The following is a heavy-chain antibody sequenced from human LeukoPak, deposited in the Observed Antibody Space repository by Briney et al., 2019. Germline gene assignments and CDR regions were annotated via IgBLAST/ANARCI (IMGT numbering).Heavy chain of an antibody. CDR3: ARLMDTAVGH. D-gene: IGHD5-18*01. J-gene: IGHJ4*02. Sequence: SETLSLTCTVSGYSISSGYYWGWIRQPPGKGLEWIGRIYHSGSTYYNPSLKSRVTISVDASENHFSLRLSSVTAADTAVYYCARLMDTAVGHWGQGTLVTVSS. CDR2: IYHSGST. V-gene: IGHV4-38-2*02. CDR1: GYSISSGYY.